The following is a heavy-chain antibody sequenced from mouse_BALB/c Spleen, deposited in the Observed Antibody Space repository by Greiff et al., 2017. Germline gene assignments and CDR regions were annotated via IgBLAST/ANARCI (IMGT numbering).Heavy chain of an antibody. D-gene: IGHD2-1*01. J-gene: IGHJ4*01. CDR2: INSNGGST. V-gene: IGHV5-6-3*01. CDR1: GFTFSSYG. CDR3: ARDRYYGNYEDAMDY. Sequence: EVMLVESGGGLVQPGGSLKLSCAASGFTFSSYGMSWVRQTPDKRLELVATINSNGGSTYYPDSVKGRFTISRDNAKNTLYLQMSSLKSEDTAMYYCARDRYYGNYEDAMDYWGQGTSVTVSS.